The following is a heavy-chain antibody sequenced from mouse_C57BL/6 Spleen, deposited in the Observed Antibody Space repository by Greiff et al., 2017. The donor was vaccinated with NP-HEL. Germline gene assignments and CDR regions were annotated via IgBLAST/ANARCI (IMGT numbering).Heavy chain of an antibody. V-gene: IGHV1-50*01. CDR2: IDPSDSYT. J-gene: IGHJ2*01. CDR3: ASSITTVVDR. CDR1: GYTFTSYW. D-gene: IGHD1-1*01. Sequence: VQLQQSGAELVKPGASVKLSCKASGYTFTSYWMQWVKQRPGQGLEWIGEIDPSDSYTNYNQKFKGKATLTVDTSSSTAYMQLSSLTSEDSAVYYCASSITTVVDRWGQGTTLTVSS.